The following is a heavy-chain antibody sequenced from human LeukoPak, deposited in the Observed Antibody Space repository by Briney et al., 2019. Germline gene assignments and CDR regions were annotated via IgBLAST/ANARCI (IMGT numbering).Heavy chain of an antibody. Sequence: GGSLRLSCAASGFTFSSYAMSWVRQAPGKGLEWVGRSRNKAQSYTTEYAASVKGRFTLSRDDSKNSLYLQMNNLKTEDTAVYYCARGYCTSGTCYSGDYWGRGTLVTVSS. CDR3: ARGYCTSGTCYSGDY. CDR2: SRNKAQSYTT. J-gene: IGHJ4*02. CDR1: GFTFSSYA. D-gene: IGHD2-15*01. V-gene: IGHV3-72*01.